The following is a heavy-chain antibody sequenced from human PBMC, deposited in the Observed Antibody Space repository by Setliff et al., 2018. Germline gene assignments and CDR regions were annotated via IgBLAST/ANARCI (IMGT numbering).Heavy chain of an antibody. CDR3: ALDYGDTPLDN. D-gene: IGHD4-17*01. J-gene: IGHJ4*02. CDR1: GGSFSGYY. CDR2: INHSGST. Sequence: PSETLSLTCAVYGGSFSGYYWSWIRQPPGKGLEWIGEINHSGSTNYNPSLKSRVTISVDTSKNQFSLKLSSVTAADTAVYYCALDYGDTPLDNWGQGTLVTVSS. V-gene: IGHV4-34*01.